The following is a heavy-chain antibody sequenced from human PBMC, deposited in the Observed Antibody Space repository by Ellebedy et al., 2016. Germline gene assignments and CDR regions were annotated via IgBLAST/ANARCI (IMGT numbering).Heavy chain of an antibody. CDR2: IGATGTTR. D-gene: IGHD3-22*01. J-gene: IGHJ3*02. CDR3: ARDRGYYDSSGYYYRRSSDAFDI. CDR1: GFTFNTYN. Sequence: GESLKISCAASGFTFNTYNMNWVRQAPGKGLEWVSYIGATGTTRYYADSVKGRFTISRDNAKNSLFLQMSSLRDEDTAVYYCARDRGYYDSSGYYYRRSSDAFDIWGQGTMVTVSS. V-gene: IGHV3-48*02.